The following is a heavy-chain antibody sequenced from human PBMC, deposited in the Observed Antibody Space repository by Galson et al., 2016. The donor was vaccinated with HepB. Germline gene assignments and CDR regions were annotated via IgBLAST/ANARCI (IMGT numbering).Heavy chain of an antibody. J-gene: IGHJ4*02. CDR3: ARGHLVVPFSFYFDY. CDR1: GDSVSSKSAA. CDR2: TYRTSNWYS. D-gene: IGHD2-15*01. Sequence: CAISGDSVSSKSAAWNWIRHSPSRGLEWLGRTYRTSNWYSDYAVPVKSRITINPDTSKNQFSLQLNSVTPEDTAVYYCARGHLVVPFSFYFDYWGQGSLVTVSS. V-gene: IGHV6-1*01.